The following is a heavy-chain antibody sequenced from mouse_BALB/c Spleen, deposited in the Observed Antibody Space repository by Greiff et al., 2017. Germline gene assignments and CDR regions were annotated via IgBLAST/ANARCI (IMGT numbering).Heavy chain of an antibody. CDR2: IYPGNVNT. Sequence: QVQLKQSGPELVKPGASVRISCKASGYTFTSYYIHWVKQRPGQGLEWIGWIYPGNVNTKYNEKFKGKATLTADKSSSTAYMQLSSLTSEDSAVYFCARGAFSYAMDHWGQGTSVTVSS. CDR1: GYTFTSYY. CDR3: ARGAFSYAMDH. V-gene: IGHV1S56*01. J-gene: IGHJ4*01.